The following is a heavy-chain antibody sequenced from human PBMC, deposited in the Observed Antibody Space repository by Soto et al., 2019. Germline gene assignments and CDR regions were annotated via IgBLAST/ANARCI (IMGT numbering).Heavy chain of an antibody. CDR3: ARDLYSSSSLWFDP. Sequence: SETHSHTSTVSGLYIISYYWSWIRQPTGKGLEWIGYIYYSGSTNYNPSLKSRVTISVDTSKNQFSLKLSSVTAADTAVYYCARDLYSSSSLWFDPWGQGTLVTVSS. J-gene: IGHJ5*02. CDR1: GLYIISYY. V-gene: IGHV4-59*01. CDR2: IYYSGST. D-gene: IGHD6-6*01.